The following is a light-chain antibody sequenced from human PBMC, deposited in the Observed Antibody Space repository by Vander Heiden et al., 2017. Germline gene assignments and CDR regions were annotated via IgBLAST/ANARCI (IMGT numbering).Light chain of an antibody. V-gene: IGKV4-1*01. CDR3: QQYDSTPLWS. Sequence: DIVMTQSPDSLAVSLGERATINCKSSQSVLYSSNNKNYLAWYQQKPGQPPKLLIYWASTRESGVPDRFSGSGYGTDFTLTISSLQAEDVAVYYCQQYDSTPLWSFGQGTKVEIK. CDR1: QSVLYSSNNKNY. CDR2: WAS. J-gene: IGKJ1*01.